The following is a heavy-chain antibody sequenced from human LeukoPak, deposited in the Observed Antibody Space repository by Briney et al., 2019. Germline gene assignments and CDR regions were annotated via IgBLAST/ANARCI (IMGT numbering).Heavy chain of an antibody. CDR1: GGSISSGSYY. CDR3: AREWIQVYYFDY. Sequence: SETLSLTCTVSGGSISSGSYYWSWIRQPAGKGLEWIGRIYTSGSTNYNPPLKSRVTISVDTSKNQFSLKLSSVTAADTAVYYCAREWIQVYYFDYWGQGTLVTVSS. V-gene: IGHV4-61*02. D-gene: IGHD5-18*01. J-gene: IGHJ4*02. CDR2: IYTSGST.